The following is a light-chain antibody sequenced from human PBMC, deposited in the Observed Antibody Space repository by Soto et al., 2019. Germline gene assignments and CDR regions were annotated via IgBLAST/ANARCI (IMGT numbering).Light chain of an antibody. CDR3: HQYSRSALS. V-gene: IGKV3-20*01. Sequence: EIVLTQSPGTLSLSPGQRATLSCRASQSVTSTDLAWYQQKPGQAPKLLIYGTSSRATGIPDRFSGSGSGTDFTLIISRLEPEDFAVYYCHQYSRSALSFGGGTRVEL. J-gene: IGKJ4*01. CDR2: GTS. CDR1: QSVTSTD.